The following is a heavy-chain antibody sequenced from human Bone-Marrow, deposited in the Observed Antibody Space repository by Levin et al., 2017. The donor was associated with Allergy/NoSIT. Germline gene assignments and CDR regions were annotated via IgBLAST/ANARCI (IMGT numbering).Heavy chain of an antibody. Sequence: SGGSLRLSCAASGFTFSSYGMHWVRQAPGKGLEWVAVISYDGSNKYYADSVKGRFTISRDNSKNTLYLQMNSLRAEDTAVYYCAKDCTVRGVLQYLFDYWGQGTLVTVSS. CDR1: GFTFSSYG. CDR2: ISYDGSNK. CDR3: AKDCTVRGVLQYLFDY. V-gene: IGHV3-30*18. J-gene: IGHJ4*02. D-gene: IGHD3-10*01.